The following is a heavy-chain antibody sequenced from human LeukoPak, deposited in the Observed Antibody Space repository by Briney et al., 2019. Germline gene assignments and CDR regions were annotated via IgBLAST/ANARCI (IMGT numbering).Heavy chain of an antibody. V-gene: IGHV4-30-4*08. CDR1: GGSISSGSYY. D-gene: IGHD2-15*01. J-gene: IGHJ4*02. CDR2: IYYSGST. CDR3: AREGSGIY. Sequence: PSETLSLTCTVSGGSISSGSYYWSWIRQPPGKGLEWIGYIYYSGSTFYNPSLKSRVTISVDTSKNQFSLKLSSVTAADTAVYYCAREGSGIYWGQGTLVTVSS.